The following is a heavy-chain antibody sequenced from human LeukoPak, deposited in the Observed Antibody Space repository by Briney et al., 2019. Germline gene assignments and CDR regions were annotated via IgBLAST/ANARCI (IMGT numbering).Heavy chain of an antibody. Sequence: GGSLRLSCEGSGFTFSNYWMTWVRQAPEKGLEWVANIRPSGSEKHYADSVEGRFTISRDNAKNSLYLQMNSLRAEDTAVYYCARDLDTYVVLTAYDTFDVWGQGTMVTVSS. CDR3: ARDLDTYVVLTAYDTFDV. CDR1: GFTFSNYW. CDR2: IRPSGSEK. J-gene: IGHJ3*01. D-gene: IGHD2-21*02. V-gene: IGHV3-7*01.